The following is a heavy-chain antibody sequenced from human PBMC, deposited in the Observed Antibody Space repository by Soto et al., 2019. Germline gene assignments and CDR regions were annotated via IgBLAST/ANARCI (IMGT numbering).Heavy chain of an antibody. CDR2: ISISSRTI. J-gene: IGHJ5*02. CDR1: GFTFRSYS. Sequence: GGSLRLSCAASGFTFRSYSMKWVRQPPGKGLEWVSYISISSRTIYYADSVKGRFTISRDDAKNSLYLQMNSLRDEDTSVYYCARDNDIAGSFDPWGQGALVTVSS. CDR3: ARDNDIAGSFDP. V-gene: IGHV3-48*02. D-gene: IGHD6-13*01.